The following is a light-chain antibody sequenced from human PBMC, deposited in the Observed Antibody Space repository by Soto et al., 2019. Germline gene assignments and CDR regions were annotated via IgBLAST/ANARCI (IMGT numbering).Light chain of an antibody. J-gene: IGKJ1*01. CDR3: QQYNNWPPWWT. CDR2: GAS. V-gene: IGKV3-15*01. CDR1: QSVSSN. Sequence: EIVMTQSTATLSGSPGERATLSCRASQSVSSNLAWYQQKPGQAPRLLIYGASTRATGIPARFSGSGSGKEFTLNISSLQSEDFAVYYCQQYNNWPPWWTFGQGTKVDIK.